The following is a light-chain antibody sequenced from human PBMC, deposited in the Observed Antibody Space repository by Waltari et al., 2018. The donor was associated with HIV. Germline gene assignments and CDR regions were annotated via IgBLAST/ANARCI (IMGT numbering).Light chain of an antibody. CDR2: GAS. CDR1: QTISSD. V-gene: IGKV1-39*01. CDR3: QQSHSTPRT. J-gene: IGKJ2*01. Sequence: DIQMTQSPSSLSASVGDRVTITCRASQTISSDFNWYQQKPGKAPMLLIYGASTLHSGVPSRFSGSGSGTEFTLTISSLQPEDFATYYCQQSHSTPRTFGQGTKLEIK.